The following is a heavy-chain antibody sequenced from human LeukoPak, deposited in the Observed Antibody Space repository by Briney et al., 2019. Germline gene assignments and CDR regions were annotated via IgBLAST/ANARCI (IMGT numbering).Heavy chain of an antibody. Sequence: PSETLSLTCAVYGGSFSGYYWSWIRQPPGKGLEWIGEINHSGSTSYNPSLKSRVTISVVTSKNQFSLKLSSVTAADTAVYYCARGPLNYGSGRNDYWGQGTLVTVSS. V-gene: IGHV4-34*01. J-gene: IGHJ4*02. D-gene: IGHD3-10*01. CDR2: INHSGST. CDR3: ARGPLNYGSGRNDY. CDR1: GGSFSGYY.